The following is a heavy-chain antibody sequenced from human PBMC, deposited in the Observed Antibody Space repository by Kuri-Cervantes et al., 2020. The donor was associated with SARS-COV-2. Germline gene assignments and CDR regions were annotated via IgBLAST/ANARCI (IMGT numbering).Heavy chain of an antibody. CDR1: LYTFTSYD. D-gene: IGHD4-17*01. Sequence: ASVPFSCHASLYTFTSYDIHWVLPAPGQGLEWLVWMNPTSGNTGYAQKFQGRVTMTRNTSINTAYMELSSLRSEDTAVYYCARRHLYGDPRAYAFDIWGQGTMVTVSS. CDR2: MNPTSGNT. V-gene: IGHV1-8*01. CDR3: ARRHLYGDPRAYAFDI. J-gene: IGHJ3*02.